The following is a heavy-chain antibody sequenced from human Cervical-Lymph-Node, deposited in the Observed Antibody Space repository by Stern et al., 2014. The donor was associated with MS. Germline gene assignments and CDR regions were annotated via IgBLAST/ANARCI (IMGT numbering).Heavy chain of an antibody. Sequence: VQLVESGPGLVKPSETLSLTCAVSGDSISSYTHYWAWIRQPPGKGLEWIGSFYYSGATYYNPSLKSPVTISVDTSKNHFSLGLNSVTAADTAVYYCAKHACTGAACPFDLWGQGTLVTVSS. V-gene: IGHV4-39*01. CDR2: FYYSGAT. J-gene: IGHJ4*02. CDR3: AKHACTGAACPFDL. D-gene: IGHD2-8*02. CDR1: GDSISSYTHY.